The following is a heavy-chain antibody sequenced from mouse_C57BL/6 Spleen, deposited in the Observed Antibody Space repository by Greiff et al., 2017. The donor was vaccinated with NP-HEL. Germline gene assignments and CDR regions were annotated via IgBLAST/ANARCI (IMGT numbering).Heavy chain of an antibody. CDR3: AREGDGSWFAY. V-gene: IGHV1-59*01. J-gene: IGHJ3*01. CDR1: GYTFTSYW. Sequence: QVQLQQPGAELVRPGTSVKLSCKASGYTFTSYWMHWVKKRPGQGLEWIGVIDPSDSYTNYNQKFKGKATLTVDTSSSTAYMQLSSLTSEDSAVYYCAREGDGSWFAYWGQGTLVTVSA. CDR2: IDPSDSYT. D-gene: IGHD3-3*01.